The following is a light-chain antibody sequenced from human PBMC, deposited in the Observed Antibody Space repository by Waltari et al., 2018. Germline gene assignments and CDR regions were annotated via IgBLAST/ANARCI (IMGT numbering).Light chain of an antibody. CDR2: RSN. J-gene: IGLJ3*02. Sequence: QAGLTQPPSVSKGLGETATLTCTGNSNNIGNLGAAWLQQHQGHPPKLLSDRSNRRPSWVSERFSASRSGDTASLTITGLQAEDEADYYCTAWDRRLSVWVFGGGTKLTVL. CDR3: TAWDRRLSVWV. V-gene: IGLV10-54*04. CDR1: SNNIGNLG.